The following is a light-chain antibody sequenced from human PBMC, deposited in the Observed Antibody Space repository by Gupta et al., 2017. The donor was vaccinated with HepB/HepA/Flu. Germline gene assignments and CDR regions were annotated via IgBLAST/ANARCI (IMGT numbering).Light chain of an antibody. V-gene: IGKV3D-15*01. CDR3: KQYAEWPRT. Sequence: EIVMTQSPGTLLVSPGEGATLSCRASQSIGNYLAWSQQKSGQAPRRLVYATSTRATALPPRFTGSGSGTDFTLTISSVQSEDVAVYYCKQYAEWPRTFGHGTKVDVK. CDR1: QSIGNY. CDR2: ATS. J-gene: IGKJ3*01.